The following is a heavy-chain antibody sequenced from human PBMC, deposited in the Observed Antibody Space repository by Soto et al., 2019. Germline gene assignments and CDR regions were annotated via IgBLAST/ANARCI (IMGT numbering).Heavy chain of an antibody. CDR2: VKSKSDGETT. CDR1: GFTFTNAW. J-gene: IGHJ4*02. V-gene: IGHV3-15*01. Sequence: EVQLVESGGGLVKPGESLRLSCAASGFTFTNAWMGWVRQAPGKGLEWVGRVKSKSDGETTDYAAPVKGRFTISGDDSKNTLYLQMNSLNAEDTAVYYCSTDRRIASSDYWGQGTLVTVSS. D-gene: IGHD2-21*01. CDR3: STDRRIASSDY.